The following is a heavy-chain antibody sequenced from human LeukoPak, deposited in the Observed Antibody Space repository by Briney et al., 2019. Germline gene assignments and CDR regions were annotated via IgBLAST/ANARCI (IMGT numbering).Heavy chain of an antibody. CDR1: GFTPDDYA. J-gene: IGHJ6*02. CDR3: ARDLLPGGADV. V-gene: IGHV3-9*02. D-gene: IGHD3-10*01. CDR2: IYWRSDGK. Sequence: GGSLRLSCAASGFTPDDYAIHWVRQVPGKGLEWVSGIYWRSDGKGYADSVKGRFTISKDKAKNFLYLQMNNLRAEDTALYYCARDLLPGGADVWGQGTAVIVSS.